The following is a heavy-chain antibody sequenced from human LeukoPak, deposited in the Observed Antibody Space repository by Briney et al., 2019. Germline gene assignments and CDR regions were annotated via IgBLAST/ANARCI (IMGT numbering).Heavy chain of an antibody. D-gene: IGHD3-10*01. CDR2: ISAYNGNT. CDR1: GYTFITYG. Sequence: ASVKVSCKASGYTFITYGISWVRQAPGQGLEWMGWISAYNGNTNCVQKLQGRVTMTRDTSTSTAYMELRSLTSDDTAVYYCASEREFRGVVYFAYWGQGTLVTVSS. V-gene: IGHV1-18*01. CDR3: ASEREFRGVVYFAY. J-gene: IGHJ4*02.